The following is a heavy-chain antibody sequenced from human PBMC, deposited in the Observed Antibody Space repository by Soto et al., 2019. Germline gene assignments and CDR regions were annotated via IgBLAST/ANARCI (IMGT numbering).Heavy chain of an antibody. Sequence: GGSLRLSCADSGFTFSTYAMSWFRLAPGKGLEWVSAISDSGGRTYYADSVQGRFTISRDTSKNTLFLQRSSRRAEDTAFYYCATRTYSGDLHGHEDVDVWGQGTTVTVSS. V-gene: IGHV3-23*01. D-gene: IGHD2-21*01. CDR1: GFTFSTYA. CDR2: ISDSGGRT. J-gene: IGHJ6*02. CDR3: ATRTYSGDLHGHEDVDV.